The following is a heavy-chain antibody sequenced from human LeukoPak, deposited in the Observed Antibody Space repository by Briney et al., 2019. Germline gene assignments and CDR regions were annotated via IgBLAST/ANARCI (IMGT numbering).Heavy chain of an antibody. CDR2: INPSDGGT. J-gene: IGHJ4*02. CDR1: GYTFTTYF. CDR3: ARESPFLYYFDY. V-gene: IGHV1-46*01. Sequence: GASVKVSCKASGYTFTTYFMHWVRQAPGQGLEWMGIINPSDGGTTCAQKFQGRVTLTRDMSTSTVHMELSSLRSEDTAVYYCARESPFLYYFDYWGQGTLVTVSS.